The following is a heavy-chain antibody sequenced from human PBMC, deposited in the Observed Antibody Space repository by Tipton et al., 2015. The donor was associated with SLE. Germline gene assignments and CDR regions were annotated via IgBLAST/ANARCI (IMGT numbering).Heavy chain of an antibody. CDR1: GGSITSSSNYY. J-gene: IGHJ4*02. V-gene: IGHV4-39*07. CDR2: IYHRGST. D-gene: IGHD4-11*01. CDR3: ATYTNYFKYFDY. Sequence: TLSLTCAVYGGSITSSSNYYWAWIRQSPGKGVEWVGEIYHRGSTNYNPSLKSRVTISVDRSKNQFSLELTSVTAADTAVYYCATYTNYFKYFDYWGQGTLVTVSS.